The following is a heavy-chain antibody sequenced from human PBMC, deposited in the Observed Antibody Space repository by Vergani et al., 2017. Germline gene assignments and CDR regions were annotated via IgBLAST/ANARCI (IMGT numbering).Heavy chain of an antibody. CDR1: GFTFTDAW. Sequence: EVQLVESGGGLVKSGGSLRLSCVASGFTFTDAWMSWVRPAPGKGLEWIGHIRNKANSYTTEYAPSVKGRFIISRDDSRNTLYLDVISLETEDTAVYYCTTDLATPSPPDGRDYFDHWGQGTLVTVSS. J-gene: IGHJ4*02. CDR3: TTDLATPSPPDGRDYFDH. CDR2: IRNKANSYTT. D-gene: IGHD2-21*01. V-gene: IGHV3-15*05.